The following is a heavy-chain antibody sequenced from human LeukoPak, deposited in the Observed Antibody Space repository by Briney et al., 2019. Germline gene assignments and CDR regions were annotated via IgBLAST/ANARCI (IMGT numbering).Heavy chain of an antibody. CDR2: ISWNGGNL. CDR1: GFMFDDYA. Sequence: PGGSLRLSCAGSGFMFDDYAMQWVRQVPGKGLQWVAGISWNGGNLLYADSVKGRFNISRDNAKNSLYLQMNRLKDEDTALYYCVKDNHFDFSGADDAFDTWGQGTMVIVSS. V-gene: IGHV3-9*01. CDR3: VKDNHFDFSGADDAFDT. J-gene: IGHJ3*02. D-gene: IGHD3-3*01.